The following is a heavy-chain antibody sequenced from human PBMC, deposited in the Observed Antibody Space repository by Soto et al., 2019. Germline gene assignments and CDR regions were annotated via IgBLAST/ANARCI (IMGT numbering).Heavy chain of an antibody. CDR1: GGSISISTYH. CDR2: INYSGST. CDR3: ARHIAAASQWPVDYMDV. J-gene: IGHJ6*03. D-gene: IGHD6-13*01. Sequence: QLQLQESGPGLVKPSETLSLTCTVSGGSISISTYHWGWIRHPPGKGLGWIGSINYSGSTYYNPSFKGRRTISVDASAKQFSLKLSSVTAADTAVYYCARHIAAASQWPVDYMDVWGKGTTVTVSS. V-gene: IGHV4-39*01.